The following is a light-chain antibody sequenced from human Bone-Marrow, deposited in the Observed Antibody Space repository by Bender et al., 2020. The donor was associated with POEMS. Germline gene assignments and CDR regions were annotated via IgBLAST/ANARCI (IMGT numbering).Light chain of an antibody. V-gene: IGLV2-23*01. CDR1: SSDDGNFDV. Sequence: QSALTQPASVSGSPGQSITISCTGTSSDDGNFDVVSWYQHHPGKAPKLMIYEDAKRPSGVSSRFSGSKSGNTASLTISGLQAEDEGDYYCCSLVGPATYVFGTGTKVTAL. CDR3: CSLVGPATYV. J-gene: IGLJ1*01. CDR2: EDA.